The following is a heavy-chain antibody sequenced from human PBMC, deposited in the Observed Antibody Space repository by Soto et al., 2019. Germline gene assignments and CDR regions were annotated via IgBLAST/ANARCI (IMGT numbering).Heavy chain of an antibody. CDR2: IIPIFGTA. V-gene: IGHV1-69*01. Sequence: QVQLVQSGAEVKKPGSSVKVSCKASGGTFSSYAISWVRQAPGQGLEWMGGIIPIFGTANYAQKFQGRVMISAEDYTSTAYMELSSVRSEDTAAYYCARVGTYSYGKYYFDYWGQGTLVTVSS. CDR1: GGTFSSYA. CDR3: ARVGTYSYGKYYFDY. D-gene: IGHD5-18*01. J-gene: IGHJ4*02.